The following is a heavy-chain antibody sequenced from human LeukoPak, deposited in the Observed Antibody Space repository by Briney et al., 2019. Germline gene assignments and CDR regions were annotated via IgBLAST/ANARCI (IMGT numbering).Heavy chain of an antibody. Sequence: PSETLSLTCTVSVGSISSGSYYWSWIRQPAGKGLEWIGRIYTSGSTSYNPSLKSRVTISVDTSKNQFSLKVSSVTAADTAVYYCARDGGSAAAGELDYWGQGTLVTVSS. CDR1: VGSISSGSYY. V-gene: IGHV4-61*02. J-gene: IGHJ4*02. D-gene: IGHD6-13*01. CDR2: IYTSGST. CDR3: ARDGGSAAAGELDY.